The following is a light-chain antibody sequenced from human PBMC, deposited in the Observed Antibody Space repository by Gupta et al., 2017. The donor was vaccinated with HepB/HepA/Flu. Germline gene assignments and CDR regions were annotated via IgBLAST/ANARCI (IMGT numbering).Light chain of an antibody. J-gene: IGKJ2*01. CDR2: GAS. Sequence: EIVLTQSPGTLSLSPGERATLSCRASQSVSSSYLAWYQQKPGQAPRLLIYGASSRATGITDRFSGRGSGTDFTLTISRLELEDFAVYYCPQDGSSPLYTSGQATKLEIK. CDR1: QSVSSSY. V-gene: IGKV3-20*01. CDR3: PQDGSSPLYT.